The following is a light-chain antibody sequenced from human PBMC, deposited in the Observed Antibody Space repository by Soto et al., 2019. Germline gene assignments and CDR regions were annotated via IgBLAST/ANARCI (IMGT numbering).Light chain of an antibody. Sequence: DIHLTQLPSSLSESVRDRVTITCQASQDISNYLNWYQQKPGKAPKLLIYDASNLETGVPSRFSGSGSGTDFTFTISSLQHEDIATYYCQQDDNLPINCAQETGLEIK. CDR3: QQDDNLPIN. CDR2: DAS. V-gene: IGKV1-33*01. J-gene: IGKJ5*01. CDR1: QDISNY.